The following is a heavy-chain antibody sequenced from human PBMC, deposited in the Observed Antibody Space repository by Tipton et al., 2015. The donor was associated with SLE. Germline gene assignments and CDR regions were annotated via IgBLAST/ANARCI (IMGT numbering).Heavy chain of an antibody. V-gene: IGHV4-59*06. Sequence: TLSLTCTISGGSISSYYWSWIRRRPGTGLEWIGYIYYSGSSYYSPSLESRITLSVDTSENQFSLNLRSVTVADTAVYYCARESASTGHFDFWGQGTLVTVSS. D-gene: IGHD2-8*02. J-gene: IGHJ4*02. CDR3: ARESASTGHFDF. CDR1: GGSISSYY. CDR2: IYYSGSS.